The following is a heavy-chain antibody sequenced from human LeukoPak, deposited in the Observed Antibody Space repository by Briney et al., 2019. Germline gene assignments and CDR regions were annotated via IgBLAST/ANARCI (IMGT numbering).Heavy chain of an antibody. Sequence: SETLSLSCTASGGSISSGSYYWSWIRQPAGKGLDWIGRIYTSASTNYNPSLKSQVTISVDTSKNQFSLKLSSVTAADTAVYYCARASMEDIVVVPAAIKWYFDLWGRGTLVTVSS. J-gene: IGHJ2*01. CDR3: ARASMEDIVVVPAAIKWYFDL. D-gene: IGHD2-2*01. CDR1: GGSISSGSYY. V-gene: IGHV4-61*02. CDR2: IYTSAST.